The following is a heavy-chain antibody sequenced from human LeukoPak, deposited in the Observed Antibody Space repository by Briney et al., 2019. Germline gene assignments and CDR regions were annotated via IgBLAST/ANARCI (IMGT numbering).Heavy chain of an antibody. CDR1: GFTFSNYA. CDR2: ISGSGDTT. CDR3: ARESFKAVAGYLDY. J-gene: IGHJ4*02. V-gene: IGHV3-23*01. D-gene: IGHD6-19*01. Sequence: PGGSLRLSCAASGFTFSNYATTWVRQGPGKGLEWVSGISGSGDTTYYADSEKGRFTTSRDNFRNTLYLQMNSLTVADTAVYFCARESFKAVAGYLDYWGQGILVTVSS.